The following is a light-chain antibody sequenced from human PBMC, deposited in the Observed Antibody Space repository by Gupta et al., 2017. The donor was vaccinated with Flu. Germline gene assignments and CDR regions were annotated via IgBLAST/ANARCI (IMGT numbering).Light chain of an antibody. V-gene: IGLV3-1*01. Sequence: SYGLTQPPSVSVSPGPPASITCSGDKLGDKYACWYQQKPGQSPVLVIYQDSKRTSGIPGRFSGSNAGNTATLTISGTKAMDEADYYCQAWDSSTHVVFGGGTKLTVL. CDR3: QAWDSSTHVV. CDR1: KLGDKY. CDR2: QDS. J-gene: IGLJ2*01.